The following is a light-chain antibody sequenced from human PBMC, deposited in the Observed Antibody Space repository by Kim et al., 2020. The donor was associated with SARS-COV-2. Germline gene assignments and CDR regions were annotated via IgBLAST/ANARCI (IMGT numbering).Light chain of an antibody. J-gene: IGLJ2*01. Sequence: VCPGQKASITCCGDKLGDKYACWYEQKPGQSPVLVIYQDSKRPSGIPERFSGSNSGNTATLTISGTQAMDEADYYCQAWDSSTVVFGGGTQLTVL. CDR2: QDS. CDR1: KLGDKY. CDR3: QAWDSSTVV. V-gene: IGLV3-1*01.